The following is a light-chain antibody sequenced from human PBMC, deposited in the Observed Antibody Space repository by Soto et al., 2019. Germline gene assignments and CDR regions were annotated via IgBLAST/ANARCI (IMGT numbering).Light chain of an antibody. Sequence: DIQMTQSPSTLSASVGDRVTITCRASQSISSWLAWYQQKPGKAPKLLIYDASSLESGVPSRFSGSGSGTEFTLTISSLQPDDFATYYCQQYNSYSKYTFGKGTKLEI. CDR1: QSISSW. J-gene: IGKJ2*01. CDR3: QQYNSYSKYT. V-gene: IGKV1-5*01. CDR2: DAS.